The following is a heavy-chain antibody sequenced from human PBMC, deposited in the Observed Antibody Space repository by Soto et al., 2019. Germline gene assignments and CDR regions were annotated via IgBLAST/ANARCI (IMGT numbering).Heavy chain of an antibody. D-gene: IGHD6-13*01. CDR1: GFTFSSCW. V-gene: IGHV3-7*03. CDR2: IKQDGSEK. Sequence: GGSLRLSCAASGFTFSSCWMSWVRQAPGKGLEWVANIKQDGSEKYYVDSVKGRFTITRDNAKNSLYLQMNSLRAEDTAVYYCARDDWGAAGPFDYWGQGTLVTVSS. J-gene: IGHJ4*02. CDR3: ARDDWGAAGPFDY.